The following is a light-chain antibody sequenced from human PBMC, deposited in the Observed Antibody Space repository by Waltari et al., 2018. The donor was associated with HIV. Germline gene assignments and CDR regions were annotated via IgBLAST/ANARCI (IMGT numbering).Light chain of an antibody. J-gene: IGKJ1*01. CDR3: QQYGSSLTWT. Sequence: EIVFTQSPGTLSLSPGEGATLSCRASQTVNTYYLAWYQQKPGQAPRLLIYAANSRATGIPDRFSGSGSGTDFTLTINRLEPEDFAVYYCQQYGSSLTWTFGQGTKVELK. CDR2: AAN. CDR1: QTVNTYY. V-gene: IGKV3-20*01.